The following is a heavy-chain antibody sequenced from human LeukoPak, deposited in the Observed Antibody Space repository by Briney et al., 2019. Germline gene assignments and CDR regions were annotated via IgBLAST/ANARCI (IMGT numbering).Heavy chain of an antibody. V-gene: IGHV4-59*01. CDR1: GGSINSYY. D-gene: IGHD1-26*01. CDR2: VYNIGRT. J-gene: IGHJ6*03. CDR3: GCRWWELLRSSRHYNYYDIDV. Sequence: SETLALTCSVCGGSINSYYWIWVRQPPGKGLEYIGHVYNIGRTYYNPSLKSRATISVDTFKSQFSLNLTSVTAADTAVYYCGCRWWELLRSSRHYNYYDIDVWGKGTTVTVS.